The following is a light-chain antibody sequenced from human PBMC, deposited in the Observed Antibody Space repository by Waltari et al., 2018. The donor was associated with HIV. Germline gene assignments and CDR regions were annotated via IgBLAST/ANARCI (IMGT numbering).Light chain of an antibody. Sequence: EIVLPQPPATLSLSPGERATLSCSASQSVSSYLAWYQQKPGQAPRLLIYDASNRATGIPARFSGSGSETDFTLTISSLEAEDFAVYYCQQRSNWLTFGGGTKVEIK. CDR3: QQRSNWLT. CDR2: DAS. V-gene: IGKV3-11*01. J-gene: IGKJ4*01. CDR1: QSVSSY.